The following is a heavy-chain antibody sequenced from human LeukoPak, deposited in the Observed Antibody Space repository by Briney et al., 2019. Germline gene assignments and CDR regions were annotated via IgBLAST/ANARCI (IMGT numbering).Heavy chain of an antibody. CDR1: GGTFSSYA. V-gene: IGHV1-69*05. J-gene: IGHJ6*03. Sequence: SVKVSCKASGGTFSSYAISRVRQAPGQGLEWMGGIIPIFGTANYAQKFQGRVTITTDESTSTAYMELSSLRSEDTAVYYCARDRRSRYYYYMDVWGKGTTVTVSS. CDR2: IIPIFGTA. CDR3: ARDRRSRYYYYMDV.